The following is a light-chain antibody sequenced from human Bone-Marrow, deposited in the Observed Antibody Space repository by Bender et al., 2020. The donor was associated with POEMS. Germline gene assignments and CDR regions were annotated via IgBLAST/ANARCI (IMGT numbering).Light chain of an antibody. CDR3: QAWASITAV. Sequence: SYEVTQPPSVSVSPGQTATITCSGDNLGNRYVAWYQQKPGQSPVLVIYEDNKRPSGIPGRFSGSNSGTTATLTISGTHAMDEADYYCQAWASITAVFGGGTKLTVL. V-gene: IGLV3-1*01. CDR1: NLGNRY. J-gene: IGLJ2*01. CDR2: EDN.